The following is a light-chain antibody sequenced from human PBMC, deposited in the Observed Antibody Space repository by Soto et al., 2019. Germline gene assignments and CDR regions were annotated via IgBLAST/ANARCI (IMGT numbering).Light chain of an antibody. CDR1: QSINGN. J-gene: IGKJ2*03. CDR3: QQYNNWYS. V-gene: IGKV3-15*01. Sequence: EIVMTQSPATLSVSPGERATLSCRASQSINGNLAWYQRKPGQAPRLLMYATSVRATGIPARFSGSGSGTEYTLTISSLQSEDFAVFYCQQYNNWYSFGQGTKVEIK. CDR2: ATS.